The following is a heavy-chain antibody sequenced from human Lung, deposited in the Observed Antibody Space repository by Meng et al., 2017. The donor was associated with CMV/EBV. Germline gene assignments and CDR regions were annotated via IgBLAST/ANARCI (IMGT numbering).Heavy chain of an antibody. CDR2: IYDSGGT. Sequence: LXCAVPGVSISSNKWWTWVRQPPGKGLEWIGEIYDSGGTNYNPSLKSRVTMSLDLSKNQFSLKLSSVTAADTAVYYCARLHPEDTGYSYGYELGRFDHWXRGVXVTVSS. V-gene: IGHV4-4*02. J-gene: IGHJ4*02. D-gene: IGHD5-18*01. CDR1: GVSISSNKW. CDR3: ARLHPEDTGYSYGYELGRFDH.